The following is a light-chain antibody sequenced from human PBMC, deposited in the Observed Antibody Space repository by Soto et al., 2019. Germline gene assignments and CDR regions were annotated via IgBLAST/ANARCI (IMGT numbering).Light chain of an antibody. V-gene: IGLV1-40*01. CDR1: SSNIGAGYD. J-gene: IGLJ3*02. CDR3: QSYDSGLSGSWV. Sequence: QSVLTQPPSVSGAPGQRVTISCTGSSSNIGAGYDEHWYQQLPGTAPKLLIFANTNRPSGVPDRFSGSKSGTSASLAITGLQAEDEADYYCQSYDSGLSGSWVFGGGTKLTVL. CDR2: ANT.